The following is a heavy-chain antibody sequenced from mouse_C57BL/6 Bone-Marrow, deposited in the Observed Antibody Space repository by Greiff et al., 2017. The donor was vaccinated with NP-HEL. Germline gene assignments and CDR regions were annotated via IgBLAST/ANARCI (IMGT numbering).Heavy chain of an antibody. D-gene: IGHD1-1*01. CDR3: ARTTYYYGSPYAMDY. V-gene: IGHV1-85*01. CDR1: GYTFTSYD. CDR2: IYPRDGST. J-gene: IGHJ4*01. Sequence: QVQLQQSGPELVKPGASVKLSCKASGYTFTSYDINWVKQRPGQGLEWIGWIYPRDGSTKYNEKFKGKATLTVDTSSSTAYMELHSLTSEDSAVYFCARTTYYYGSPYAMDYWGQGTSVTVSS.